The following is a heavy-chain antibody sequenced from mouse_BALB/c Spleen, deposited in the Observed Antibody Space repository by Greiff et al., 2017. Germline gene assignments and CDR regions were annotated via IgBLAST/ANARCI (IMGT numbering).Heavy chain of an antibody. Sequence: VQLQQSGAELVKPGASVKLSCKASGYTFTSYYMYWVKQRPGQGLEWIGEINPSNGGTNFNEKFKSKATLTVDKSSSTAYMQLSSLTSEDSAVYYCTRVIYYDYPYAMDYWGQGTSVTVSS. CDR3: TRVIYYDYPYAMDY. V-gene: IGHV1S81*02. CDR1: GYTFTSYY. J-gene: IGHJ4*01. CDR2: INPSNGGT. D-gene: IGHD2-4*01.